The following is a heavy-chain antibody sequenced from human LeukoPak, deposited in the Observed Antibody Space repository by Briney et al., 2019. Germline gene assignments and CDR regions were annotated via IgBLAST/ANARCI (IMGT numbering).Heavy chain of an antibody. CDR2: TNRDGSEK. CDR3: ARDSASCRGCAFDI. Sequence: GGSLRLSCAASGFTFSSYGMHWVRQAPGKGLEWVANTNRDGSEKYYVDSVKGRVTISRDNAMNFLYLQLNSLRVDDTAVYYCARDSASCRGCAFDIWGQGTVVTVSS. V-gene: IGHV3-7*01. D-gene: IGHD2-2*01. J-gene: IGHJ3*02. CDR1: GFTFSSYG.